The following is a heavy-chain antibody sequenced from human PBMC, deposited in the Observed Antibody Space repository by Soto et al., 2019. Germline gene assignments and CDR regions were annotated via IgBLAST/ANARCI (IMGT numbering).Heavy chain of an antibody. D-gene: IGHD6-13*01. CDR3: ARGGVAAAGSPYYYYYGMDV. V-gene: IGHV3-30-3*01. J-gene: IGHJ6*02. CDR1: GFTFSSYA. Sequence: GGSLRLSCAASGFTFSSYAMHWVRQAPGKGLEWVAVISYDGSNKYYADSVKGRFTISRDNSKNTLYLQMNSLRAEDTAVYYCARGGVAAAGSPYYYYYGMDVWGQGTTVTVS. CDR2: ISYDGSNK.